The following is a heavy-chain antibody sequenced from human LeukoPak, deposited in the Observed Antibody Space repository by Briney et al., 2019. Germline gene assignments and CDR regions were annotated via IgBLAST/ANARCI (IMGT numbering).Heavy chain of an antibody. J-gene: IGHJ4*02. D-gene: IGHD3-22*01. Sequence: PGGSLRLSCAASGFTFSSYAMHWVRQAPGKGLEWVAVISYDGSNKYFADSVKGRFTISRDNSKNTLYLQMNSLRAEDTAVYYCARGPFNYDSSGYADYWGQGTLVTVSS. V-gene: IGHV3-30-3*01. CDR2: ISYDGSNK. CDR3: ARGPFNYDSSGYADY. CDR1: GFTFSSYA.